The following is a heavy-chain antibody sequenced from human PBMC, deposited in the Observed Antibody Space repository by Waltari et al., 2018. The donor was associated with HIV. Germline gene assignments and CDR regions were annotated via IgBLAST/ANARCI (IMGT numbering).Heavy chain of an antibody. Sequence: HLQLQESGPSLLTPSETLSLSCSVSGSPVENRYALWGWFRQPPGPRLEWIVSISSGGNIYHNQTRKSLISISLDTSRNHISLKMTSATASDSAVYYCARQLRIIQTSSYRMDVWGPGTLVTV. D-gene: IGHD3-16*02. V-gene: IGHV4-39*02. J-gene: IGHJ6*02. CDR1: GSPVENRYAL. CDR2: ISSGGNI. CDR3: ARQLRIIQTSSYRMDV.